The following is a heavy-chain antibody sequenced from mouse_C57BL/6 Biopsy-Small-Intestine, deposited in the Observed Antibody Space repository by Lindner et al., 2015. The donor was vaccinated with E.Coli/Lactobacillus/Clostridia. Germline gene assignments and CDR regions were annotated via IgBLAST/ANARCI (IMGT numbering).Heavy chain of an antibody. Sequence: VQLQESGAELVRPGASVKLSCTASGFNIKDDYMHWVKQRPEQGLEWIGWIDPENGDTEYASKFQGKATITADTSSNTAYLRLSSLTSEDTAVYYCTSGALLSMDYWGQGTSVTVSS. CDR3: TSGALLSMDY. V-gene: IGHV14-4*01. J-gene: IGHJ4*01. CDR2: IDPENGDT. D-gene: IGHD2-10*01. CDR1: GFNIKDDY.